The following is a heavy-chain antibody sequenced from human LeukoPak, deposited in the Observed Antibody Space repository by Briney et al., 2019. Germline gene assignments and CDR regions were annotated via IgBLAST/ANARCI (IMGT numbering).Heavy chain of an antibody. J-gene: IGHJ5*02. V-gene: IGHV3-53*01. CDR3: AKAAAAGTEWFDP. D-gene: IGHD6-13*01. Sequence: GGSLRLSCAASGFTVSSNYMTWVRQAPGKGLEWVSFIYSGGNTYYADSVKGRFTISRDNSKNTLYLQMNSLRAEDTAVYYCAKAAAAGTEWFDPWGQGTLVTVSS. CDR2: IYSGGNT. CDR1: GFTVSSNY.